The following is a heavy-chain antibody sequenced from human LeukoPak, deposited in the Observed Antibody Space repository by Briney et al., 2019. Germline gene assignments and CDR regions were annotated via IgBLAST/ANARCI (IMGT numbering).Heavy chain of an antibody. CDR1: GFTFSSYG. CDR3: ARDRGSSWYSSYYYYGMDV. D-gene: IGHD6-13*01. Sequence: GGSLRLSCAASGFTFSSYGMHWVRQAPGKGLEWVAVISYDGTNKYYADSVKGRFTISRDNSKNTLYLQMNSLRAEDTAVYYCARDRGSSWYSSYYYYGMDVWGQGTTVTVSS. CDR2: ISYDGTNK. J-gene: IGHJ6*02. V-gene: IGHV3-30*03.